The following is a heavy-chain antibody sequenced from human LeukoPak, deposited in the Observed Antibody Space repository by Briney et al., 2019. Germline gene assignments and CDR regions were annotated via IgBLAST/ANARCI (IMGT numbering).Heavy chain of an antibody. Sequence: PGGSLRLSCADSGFTFTTYAMSWVRQAPGKGLEWVSGISGSGSSTYYADSVKGRFTISRDNSKNTLYLQLNSLRVEDTAVYYCAKNSHYDYIWGATHWGQGTLLTVSS. V-gene: IGHV3-23*01. CDR3: AKNSHYDYIWGATH. D-gene: IGHD3-16*01. CDR2: ISGSGSST. J-gene: IGHJ4*02. CDR1: GFTFTTYA.